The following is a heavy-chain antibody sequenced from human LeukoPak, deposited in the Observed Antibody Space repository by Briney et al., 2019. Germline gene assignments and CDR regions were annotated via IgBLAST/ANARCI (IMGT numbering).Heavy chain of an antibody. D-gene: IGHD2-15*01. CDR3: ARVGYCSGGSCWAYYYGMDV. V-gene: IGHV1-2*02. J-gene: IGHJ6*02. CDR2: INPNSGGT. CDR1: GYTFTGYY. Sequence: ASVKVSCKASGYTFTGYYMHWVRQAPGQGLEWMGWINPNSGGTNYAQKFQGRVTMTRDTSISTAYMELSRLRSDDTPVYYCARVGYCSGGSCWAYYYGMDVSGQGTTVTVSS.